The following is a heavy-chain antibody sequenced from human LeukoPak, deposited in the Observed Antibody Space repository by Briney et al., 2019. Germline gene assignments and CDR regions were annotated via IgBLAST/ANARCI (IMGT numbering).Heavy chain of an antibody. CDR3: ARAIVVVPAASNWSDP. J-gene: IGHJ5*02. CDR1: GGSFSGYY. CDR2: INHSGST. V-gene: IGHV4-34*01. Sequence: SETLSLTCAVSGGSFSGYYWSWIRQPPGKGLEWIGEINHSGSTNYNPSLKSRVTISVDTSKNQFSLKLSSVTAADTAVYYCARAIVVVPAASNWSDPLGQGTLVTVSS. D-gene: IGHD2-2*01.